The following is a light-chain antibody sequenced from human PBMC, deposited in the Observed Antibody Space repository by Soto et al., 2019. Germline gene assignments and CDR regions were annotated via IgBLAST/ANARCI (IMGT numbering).Light chain of an antibody. J-gene: IGKJ2*01. CDR3: QQYNNLVT. Sequence: EIVLTQSPVTLSLSPGERATLSCRASRSFASSYLGWYQQKPGQAPRLLIYAASTRATGIPDRFSGSGSATDLTLTISRLEPEDSAVYYCQQYNNLVTFGQGTKLEIK. V-gene: IGKV3-20*01. CDR2: AAS. CDR1: RSFASSY.